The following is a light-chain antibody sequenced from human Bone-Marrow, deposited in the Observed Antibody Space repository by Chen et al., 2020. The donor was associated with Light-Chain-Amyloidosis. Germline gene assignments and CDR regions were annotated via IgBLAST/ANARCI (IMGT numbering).Light chain of an antibody. V-gene: IGLV2-23*01. CDR1: INYVGTYDL. CDR3: SSYVGGSTVV. Sequence: QSALTQPASVCGSPGQSITISCPGTINYVGTYDLFSWYQEHPGKAPKLIIYDNTKRPAGVSTLFSGSKSGYTASLTISGLQPEDEADYDCSSYVGGSTVVFGGGAYLTVL. J-gene: IGLJ3*02. CDR2: DNT.